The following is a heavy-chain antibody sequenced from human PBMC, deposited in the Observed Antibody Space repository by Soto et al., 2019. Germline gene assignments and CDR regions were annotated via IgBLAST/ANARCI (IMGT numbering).Heavy chain of an antibody. CDR3: ARESDYYDSSGYFSRWFDP. V-gene: IGHV1-69*13. J-gene: IGHJ5*02. CDR2: IIPIFGTA. D-gene: IGHD3-22*01. CDR1: GGTFSSYA. Sequence: SVKVSCKASGGTFSSYAISWVRQAPGQGLEWMGGIIPIFGTANYAQKFQGRVTITADESTSTAYMELSSLRSEDTAVYYCARESDYYDSSGYFSRWFDPWGQGTLVTVSS.